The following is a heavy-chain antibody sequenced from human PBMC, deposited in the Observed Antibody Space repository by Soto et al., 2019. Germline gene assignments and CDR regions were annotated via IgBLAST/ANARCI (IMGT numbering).Heavy chain of an antibody. CDR1: GYSFTSYW. J-gene: IGHJ6*03. V-gene: IGHV5-51*01. D-gene: IGHD2-21*01. CDR3: ARHHSDCGGDCPYYYYYMDV. CDR2: IYPGDSDT. Sequence: GESLKISCKGSGYSFTSYWIGWVRQMPGKGLEWMGIIYPGDSDTRYSPSFQGQVTISADKSISTAYLQWSSLKASDTAMYYCARHHSDCGGDCPYYYYYMDVWGKGTTVTLSS.